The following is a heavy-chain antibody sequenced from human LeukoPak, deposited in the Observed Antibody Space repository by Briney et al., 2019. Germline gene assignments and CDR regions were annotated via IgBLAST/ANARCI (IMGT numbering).Heavy chain of an antibody. D-gene: IGHD6-13*01. CDR3: ARDRELVRGYFDY. CDR1: EFTVISTS. CDR2: ISGSGGST. J-gene: IGHJ4*02. V-gene: IGHV3-23*01. Sequence: PGGSLRLSCAASEFTVISTSMTWVRQAPGKGLEWVSAISGSGGSTYYADSVKGRFTISRDNSKNTLYLQMNSLRAEDTAVYYCARDRELVRGYFDYWGQGTLVTVSS.